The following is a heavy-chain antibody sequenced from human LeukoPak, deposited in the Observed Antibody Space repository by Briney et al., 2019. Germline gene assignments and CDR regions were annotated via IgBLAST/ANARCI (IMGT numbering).Heavy chain of an antibody. CDR3: ARLRVQWLPPGP. V-gene: IGHV4-61*02. D-gene: IGHD6-19*01. CDR2: IYTSGST. CDR1: GGSISSGSYY. Sequence: SETLSLTCTVSGGSISSGSYYWSWIRQPAGKGLEWIGRIYTSGSTNYNPSLKSRVTISVDTSKNQCSLKLSSVTAADTAVYYCARLRVQWLPPGPWGQGTLVTVSS. J-gene: IGHJ5*02.